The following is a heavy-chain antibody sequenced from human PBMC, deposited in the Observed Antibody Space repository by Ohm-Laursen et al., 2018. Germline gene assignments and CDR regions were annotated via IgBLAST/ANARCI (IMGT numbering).Heavy chain of an antibody. D-gene: IGHD4-11*01. CDR3: AVSWYSNYDLDY. CDR2: IYPGDSDT. J-gene: IGHJ4*02. V-gene: IGHV5-51*01. CDR1: GYSFTSYW. Sequence: ESLRISCKGSGYSFTSYWIGWVRQMPGKGLEWMGIIYPGDSDTRYSPSFQGQVTTSADKSISTAYLQWSSLKASDTAMYYCAVSWYSNYDLDYWGQGTLVTVSS.